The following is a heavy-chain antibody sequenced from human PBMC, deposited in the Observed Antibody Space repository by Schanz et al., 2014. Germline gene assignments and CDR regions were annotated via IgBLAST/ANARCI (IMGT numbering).Heavy chain of an antibody. J-gene: IGHJ3*02. CDR3: ARVHIATYHYNSPGAFDI. V-gene: IGHV1-18*01. D-gene: IGHD3-10*01. CDR1: GYTFTSYG. CDR2: INAHTGNT. Sequence: QGQLVQSGAEVKKPGASVKVSCKASGYTFTSYGITWVRQAPGQGPELMGWINAHTGNTQYAQKFQGRVNMTRDTVMTTVHLELTRLRTDDTAIYYCARVHIATYHYNSPGAFDIWGQGTRXTVSS.